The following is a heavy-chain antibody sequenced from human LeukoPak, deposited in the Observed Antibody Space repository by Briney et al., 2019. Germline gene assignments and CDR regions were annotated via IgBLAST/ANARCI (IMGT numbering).Heavy chain of an antibody. Sequence: ASVKVSCKASGYTFTSYGISGVPQAPGQGREWRGWISAYNGNTNYAQKLQGRVTMTTDTSTSTAYMELGSLRSDDTAVYYCARENCGGDCYLVHYYYGMDVWGQGTTVTVSS. V-gene: IGHV1-18*01. CDR1: GYTFTSYG. D-gene: IGHD2-21*02. CDR2: ISAYNGNT. J-gene: IGHJ6*02. CDR3: ARENCGGDCYLVHYYYGMDV.